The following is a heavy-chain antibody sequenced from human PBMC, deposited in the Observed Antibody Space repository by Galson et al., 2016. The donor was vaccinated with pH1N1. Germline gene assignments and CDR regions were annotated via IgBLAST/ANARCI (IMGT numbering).Heavy chain of an antibody. D-gene: IGHD6-6*01. CDR2: INGSSGTIR. V-gene: IGHV3-48*03. Sequence: SLRLSCAASGFTFNSYEMNWFRQAPGKGLEWVSCINGSSGTIRNYADAVKGRFTISRDNAKNSLFLQMNSLRVEDTAIYYCARGNPVPDWGRGTLVTVSS. CDR3: ARGNPVPD. CDR1: GFTFNSYE. J-gene: IGHJ4*02.